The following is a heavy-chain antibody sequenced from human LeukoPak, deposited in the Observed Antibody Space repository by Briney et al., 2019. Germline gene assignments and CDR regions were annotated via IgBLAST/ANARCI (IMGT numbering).Heavy chain of an antibody. CDR1: GGSISSGDYY. Sequence: SQTLSLTCTVSGGSISSGDYYWSWIRQPPGKGLEWIGYIYYSGSTYYNPSLKSRVTISVDTSKNQFSLKLSSVTAADTAVYYCAGRYSSSWYGLGWFDPWGQGTLVTVSS. V-gene: IGHV4-30-4*01. J-gene: IGHJ5*02. CDR3: AGRYSSSWYGLGWFDP. CDR2: IYYSGST. D-gene: IGHD6-13*01.